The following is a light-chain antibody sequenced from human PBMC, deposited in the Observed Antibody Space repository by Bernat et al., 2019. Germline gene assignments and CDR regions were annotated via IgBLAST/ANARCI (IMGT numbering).Light chain of an antibody. Sequence: DVQMTQSPSSVSASVGDTVTITCRASQGFGSWLAWYQQKPGTAPKLLIYAATSLQDGVPSRFRGSESGTDFTLTITSLQPEDFGTYFCQQAKSFPLTFGGWTRVEVK. J-gene: IGKJ4*01. CDR2: AAT. V-gene: IGKV1-12*01. CDR3: QQAKSFPLT. CDR1: QGFGSW.